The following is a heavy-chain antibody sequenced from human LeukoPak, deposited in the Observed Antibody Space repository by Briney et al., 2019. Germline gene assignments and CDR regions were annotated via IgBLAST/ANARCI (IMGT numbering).Heavy chain of an antibody. CDR1: GFTFSNFL. CDR2: IYSGGST. V-gene: IGHV3-53*01. J-gene: IGHJ4*02. CDR3: ARGEGFDY. Sequence: PGGSLRLSCAASGFTFSNFLMSWVRQAPGKGLEWVSVIYSGGSTYYADSVKGRFTISRDNSKNTLYLQMNSLRAEDTAVYYCARGEGFDYWGQGTLVTVSS.